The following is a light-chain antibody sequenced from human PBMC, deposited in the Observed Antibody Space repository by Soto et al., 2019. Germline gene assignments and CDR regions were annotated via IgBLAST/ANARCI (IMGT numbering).Light chain of an antibody. V-gene: IGKV4-1*01. J-gene: IGKJ1*01. CDR3: QQRGT. Sequence: DIVMTQSPDSLAVSLGERATINCKSSQSVLYSSNNKNYLAWYQQKPGQPPKLLIYWASTRESGVPDRFSGSGSGTDFTLTISSPQAEDVAVYYCQQRGTFGPGTKVEIK. CDR2: WAS. CDR1: QSVLYSSNNKNY.